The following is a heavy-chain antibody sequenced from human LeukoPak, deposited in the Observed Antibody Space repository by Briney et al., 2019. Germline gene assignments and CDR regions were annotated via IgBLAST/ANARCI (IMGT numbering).Heavy chain of an antibody. CDR1: GGSISSGYY. CDR3: ARTHAKPTIFGVVIIRHADY. D-gene: IGHD3-3*01. Sequence: SETLSLTCTVSGGSISSGYYWGWIRQPPGKGLEWIGSIYHSGSTYYNPSLKSRVTISVDTSKNQFSLKLSSVTAADTAVYYCARTHAKPTIFGVVIIRHADYWGQGTLVTVSS. CDR2: IYHSGST. V-gene: IGHV4-38-2*02. J-gene: IGHJ4*02.